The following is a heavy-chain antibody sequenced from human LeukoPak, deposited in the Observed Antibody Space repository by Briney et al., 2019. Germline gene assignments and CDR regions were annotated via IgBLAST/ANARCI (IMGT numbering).Heavy chain of an antibody. CDR1: GYTFPSYD. J-gene: IGHJ4*02. CDR2: MNHNSGNT. CDR3: ARGPKGTGSYYSFDY. D-gene: IGHD1-26*01. Sequence: AASVKVSCKTSGYTFPSYDINWVRQATGQGLDWMGWMNHNSGNTGYTQKFQGRVTITRNTSITTAYMELSSLRAEDTAVYYCARGPKGTGSYYSFDYWGQGTLVTVSS. V-gene: IGHV1-8*01.